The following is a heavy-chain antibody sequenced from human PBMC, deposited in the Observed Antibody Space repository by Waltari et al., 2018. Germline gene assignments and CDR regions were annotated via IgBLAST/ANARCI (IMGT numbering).Heavy chain of an antibody. Sequence: VQLVVSGGVLVNPGGSLSLSCSASGFTFRIYAMGWVRQAPGKGLEWISSIGTSGATTYYVDSVKGRFANSRDNSHNTLYLQMNRLRAEDTATYYCAKMRGGVTTAFDYWGQGTLVTVSS. CDR1: GFTFRIYA. D-gene: IGHD4-4*01. CDR3: AKMRGGVTTAFDY. V-gene: IGHV3-23*04. CDR2: IGTSGATT. J-gene: IGHJ4*02.